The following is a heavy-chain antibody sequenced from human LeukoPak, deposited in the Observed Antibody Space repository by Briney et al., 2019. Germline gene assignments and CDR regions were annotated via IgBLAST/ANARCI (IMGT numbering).Heavy chain of an antibody. D-gene: IGHD1-26*01. CDR1: GFTFSSYA. Sequence: PGGSLRLSCAASGFTFSSYAMSWVRQAPGKGLEWVAFIGGRGDGTYYADSVKGRFTISRDNSKNTLYLRMNSLRAEDTAVYYCASQWELLPDGPIDYWGQGTLVTVSS. J-gene: IGHJ4*02. CDR3: ASQWELLPDGPIDY. CDR2: IGGRGDGT. V-gene: IGHV3-23*01.